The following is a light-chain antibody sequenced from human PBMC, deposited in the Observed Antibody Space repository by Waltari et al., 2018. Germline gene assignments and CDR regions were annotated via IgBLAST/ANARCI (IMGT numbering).Light chain of an antibody. CDR2: AAS. Sequence: EIVLTQSPGTLSVSPWERATLPCRASENISKYLTWYQQKPGQAPRLLIYAASTRATGIPDRCSGSGFGTDFSLTISSLEPEDFAVYYCQHYVRLPVTFGQGTKMEIK. J-gene: IGKJ1*01. CDR3: QHYVRLPVT. CDR1: ENISKY. V-gene: IGKV3-20*01.